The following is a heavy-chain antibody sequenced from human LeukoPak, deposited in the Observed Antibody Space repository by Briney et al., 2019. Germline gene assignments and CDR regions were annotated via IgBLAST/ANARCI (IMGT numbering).Heavy chain of an antibody. V-gene: IGHV3-53*01. Sequence: GGSLRLSCAASGFTVITNDMTWVRLAPGKGLEWVSVLYSDGNTKYADSVQGRFTISRDNSKNTLYLEMNSLSPDDTAVYYCARDVEPLAANTLAYWGQGTLVTVSS. CDR3: ARDVEPLAANTLAY. CDR2: LYSDGNT. J-gene: IGHJ4*02. D-gene: IGHD1-14*01. CDR1: GFTVITND.